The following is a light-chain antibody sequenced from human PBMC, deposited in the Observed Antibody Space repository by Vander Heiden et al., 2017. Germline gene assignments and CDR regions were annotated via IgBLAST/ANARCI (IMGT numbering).Light chain of an antibody. CDR2: GAS. CDR1: QSVSTN. Sequence: EIVMTQSPATLSVSPGERATLSCRASQSVSTNLAWYQEKHGQAPRLLIYGASTRATGIPARFSGSGSGTEFTLTISSLQSEDFAVYYCQQYNNWPPHTFGGGTKVEI. CDR3: QQYNNWPPHT. V-gene: IGKV3-15*01. J-gene: IGKJ4*01.